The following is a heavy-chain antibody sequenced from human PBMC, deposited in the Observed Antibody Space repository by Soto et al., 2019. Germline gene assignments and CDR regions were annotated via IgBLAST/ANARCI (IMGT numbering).Heavy chain of an antibody. Sequence: ASVKVSCKASGGTFSSYAISWVRQAPGQGLEWMGGIIPIFGTANYAQKFQGRVTITADESTSTAYMELSSLRSEDTAVYYCARRGEITIFGVAPYYFDYWGQGTLVTVSS. CDR3: ARRGEITIFGVAPYYFDY. CDR1: GGTFSSYA. CDR2: IIPIFGTA. D-gene: IGHD3-3*01. J-gene: IGHJ4*02. V-gene: IGHV1-69*13.